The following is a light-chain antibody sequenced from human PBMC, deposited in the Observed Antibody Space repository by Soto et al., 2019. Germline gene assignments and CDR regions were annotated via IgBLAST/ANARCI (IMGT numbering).Light chain of an antibody. Sequence: DIQMTQSPSSLSASVGDRVTITCRASPDISNYLAWYQQKSGKVPKLLIYGASTLQSGVPSRFSGSGSGTDFTLTISSLQTEDVATYYCQNYNRAPWTFGQGTKVESK. V-gene: IGKV1-27*01. J-gene: IGKJ1*01. CDR3: QNYNRAPWT. CDR1: PDISNY. CDR2: GAS.